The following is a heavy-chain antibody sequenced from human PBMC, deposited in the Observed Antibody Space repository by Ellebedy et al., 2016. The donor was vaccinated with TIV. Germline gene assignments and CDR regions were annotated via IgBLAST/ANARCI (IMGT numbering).Heavy chain of an antibody. CDR3: ARDQRIAETNWFDP. Sequence: GESLKISCAASGFTFSSYGMHWVRQAPGKGLEWVAFIRYDGSNKYYADSVKCRFTISRDNSKNSLYLQMNSLRDEDTAVYYCARDQRIAETNWFDPWGQGTLVTVSS. D-gene: IGHD6-13*01. CDR1: GFTFSSYG. CDR2: IRYDGSNK. J-gene: IGHJ5*02. V-gene: IGHV3-30*02.